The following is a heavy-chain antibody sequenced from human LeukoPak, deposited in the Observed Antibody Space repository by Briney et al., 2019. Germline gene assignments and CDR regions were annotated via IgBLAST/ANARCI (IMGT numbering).Heavy chain of an antibody. CDR2: MNPNSGNT. CDR1: GYTFTSYD. D-gene: IGHD3-10*01. Sequence: ASVKVSCKASGYTFTSYDINWVRQATGQGLEWMGWMNPNSGNTGYAQKFQGRVTMTRNTSISTAYMELSSLRSEDTAVYYCARSMVRGVDDAFDIWGQGTMVTVSS. J-gene: IGHJ3*02. V-gene: IGHV1-8*01. CDR3: ARSMVRGVDDAFDI.